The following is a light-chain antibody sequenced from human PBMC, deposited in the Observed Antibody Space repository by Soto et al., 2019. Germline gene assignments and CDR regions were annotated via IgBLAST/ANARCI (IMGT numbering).Light chain of an antibody. CDR1: NNDIGSDFNS. J-gene: IGLJ1*01. CDR3: SSYTVDVAPYV. V-gene: IGLV2-14*01. CDR2: EVT. Sequence: QSVLTQPASVSGSPGQSITISCTGTNNDIGSDFNSVSWYQQHPGKAPKLMIYEVTNRPSGVSSRFSGSKSGNTASLTISGLQAEDEADYYCSSYTVDVAPYVFGTGKKVTVL.